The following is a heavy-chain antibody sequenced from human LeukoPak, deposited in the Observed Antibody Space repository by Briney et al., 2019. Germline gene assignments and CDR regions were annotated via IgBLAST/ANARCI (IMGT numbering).Heavy chain of an antibody. J-gene: IGHJ5*02. Sequence: SETLSLTCTVSGYSISSGYYWGWIRQPPGKGLEWIGSIYHSGSTYYNPSLKSRVTISVDTSKNQFSLKLSSVTAADTAVYYCARCYGSGMFNWFDPWGQGTLVTVSS. CDR2: IYHSGST. D-gene: IGHD3-10*01. CDR1: GYSISSGYY. V-gene: IGHV4-38-2*02. CDR3: ARCYGSGMFNWFDP.